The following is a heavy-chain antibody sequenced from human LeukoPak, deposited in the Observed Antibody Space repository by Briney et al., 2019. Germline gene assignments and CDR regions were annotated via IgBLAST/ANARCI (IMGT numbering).Heavy chain of an antibody. CDR1: GGSISSSSYH. CDR2: IYYSGST. D-gene: IGHD5-24*01. Sequence: SETLSLTCTVSGGSISSSSYHWGWIRQPSGKGLEWIGSIYYSGSTYYNPSLKSRVTISVDTSKNQFSLKLSSVTAADTAVYYCATPGRDGYNSPFDYWGQGTLVTVSS. J-gene: IGHJ4*02. CDR3: ATPGRDGYNSPFDY. V-gene: IGHV4-39*01.